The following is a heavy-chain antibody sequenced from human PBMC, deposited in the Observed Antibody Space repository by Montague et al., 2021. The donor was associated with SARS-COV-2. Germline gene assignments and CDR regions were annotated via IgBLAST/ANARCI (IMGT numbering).Heavy chain of an antibody. V-gene: IGHV3-30*04. J-gene: IGHJ5*02. CDR3: ARDQRGKYDYVWGSRFDP. D-gene: IGHD3-16*01. CDR1: GFTFSSYA. Sequence: SLRLSCAASGFTFSSYAMHWVRQAPGKGLEWVAVISYDGSNKYYVDSVKCLFTISRDNSKNTLYLQMNSLRAEDTAAYYCARDQRGKYDYVWGSRFDPWGKGTLVTVSS. CDR2: ISYDGSNK.